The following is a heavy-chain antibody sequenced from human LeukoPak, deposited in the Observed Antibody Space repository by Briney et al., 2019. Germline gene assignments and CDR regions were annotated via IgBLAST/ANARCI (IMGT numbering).Heavy chain of an antibody. CDR1: GYSISSGFY. CDR3: ARGYYGSGSYYEGGWFDP. J-gene: IGHJ5*02. D-gene: IGHD3-10*01. CDR2: IFHRGTT. Sequence: SETLSLTCPVSGYSISSGFYWGWIRQSPGMGLQWLGSIFHRGTTYYNPSLKSRITISLDTSLNQFSLNLDSVTAADTATYYCARGYYGSGSYYEGGWFDPWGQGTLVTVSS. V-gene: IGHV4-38-2*02.